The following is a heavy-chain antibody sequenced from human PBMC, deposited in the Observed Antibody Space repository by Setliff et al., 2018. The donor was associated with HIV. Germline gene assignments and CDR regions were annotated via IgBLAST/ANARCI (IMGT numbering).Heavy chain of an antibody. Sequence: SETLSLTCSVSGGSISSYYWSWIRQPAGKGLEWIGRIFTSGHTNYNPSLKSRVTISVDTSKNQFSLKLSSVTAADTAVYYCAKQTVSSSWSNWFDPWGQGTLVTVSS. J-gene: IGHJ5*02. CDR3: AKQTVSSSWSNWFDP. D-gene: IGHD6-13*01. CDR2: IFTSGHT. V-gene: IGHV4-4*07. CDR1: GGSISSYY.